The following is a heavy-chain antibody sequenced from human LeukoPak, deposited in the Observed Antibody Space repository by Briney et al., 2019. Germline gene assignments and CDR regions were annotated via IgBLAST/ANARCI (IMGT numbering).Heavy chain of an antibody. J-gene: IGHJ2*01. V-gene: IGHV4-4*07. D-gene: IGHD1-26*01. CDR3: ARDTRLGDWYFDL. Sequence: PSETLSLTCTVSGASTATYYWSWIRQPAGKGLEWIGQIYTDGSTKYSPYLKNRISMSIDTSNNQFSLNLTSVTAADTAIYYCARDTRLGDWYFDLWGRGTLVAVSS. CDR1: GASTATYY. CDR2: IYTDGST.